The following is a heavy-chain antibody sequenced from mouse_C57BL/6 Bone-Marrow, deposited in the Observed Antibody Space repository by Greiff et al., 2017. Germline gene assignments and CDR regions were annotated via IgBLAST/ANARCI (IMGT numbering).Heavy chain of an antibody. Sequence: ESGPGLVKPSQSLSLTCSVTGYSITSGYYWNWIRQFPGNKLEWMGYISYDGSNNYNPSLKNRNSITRDTSKNQFFLKLNSVTTEDTATYYCARGTALDYWGQGTTLTVSS. CDR2: ISYDGSN. CDR1: GYSITSGYY. D-gene: IGHD3-2*01. J-gene: IGHJ2*01. CDR3: ARGTALDY. V-gene: IGHV3-6*01.